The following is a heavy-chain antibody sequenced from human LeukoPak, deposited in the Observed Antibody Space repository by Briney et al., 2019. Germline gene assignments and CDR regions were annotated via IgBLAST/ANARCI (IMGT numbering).Heavy chain of an antibody. CDR3: ARGMASGWTGSPFDY. Sequence: GASVKVSCKASGYSFTRYYIHWVRQAPGQGLEWMGIINPSGGSTKYAQKFQDRVTMTRDTSMSTMYMDLSSLRSEDTAVYYCARGMASGWTGSPFDYWGQGTLVTVSS. CDR2: INPSGGST. V-gene: IGHV1-46*01. CDR1: GYSFTRYY. D-gene: IGHD6-19*01. J-gene: IGHJ4*02.